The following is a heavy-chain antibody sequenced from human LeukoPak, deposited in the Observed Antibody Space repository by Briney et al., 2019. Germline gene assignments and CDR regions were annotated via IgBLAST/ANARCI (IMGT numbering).Heavy chain of an antibody. CDR1: GFTFSSYA. V-gene: IGHV3-23*01. CDR3: AKDIGYCSGGSCTQTDY. CDR2: ISGSGGST. Sequence: GGSLRLSCAASGFTFSSYAMSWVRQAPGKGLEWVSAISGSGGSTYYADSVRGRFTISRDNAKNTLYLQMNSLRAEDTALYYCAKDIGYCSGGSCTQTDYWGQGTLVTVSS. J-gene: IGHJ4*02. D-gene: IGHD2-15*01.